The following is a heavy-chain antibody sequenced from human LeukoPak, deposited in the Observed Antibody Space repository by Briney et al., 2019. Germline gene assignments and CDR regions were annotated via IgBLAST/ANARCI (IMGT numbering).Heavy chain of an antibody. V-gene: IGHV3-30*05. CDR2: ISYDGSNK. CDR1: GFTFDDYG. D-gene: IGHD2-2*02. Sequence: GGSLRLSCAASGFTFDDYGMSWVRQAPGKGLEWVAVISYDGSNKYYADSVKGRFTISRDTSKNTLYLQMNRLRAEDTAVYYFARDRDQLLYFWFDPWGQRTLVTVSS. CDR3: ARDRDQLLYFWFDP. J-gene: IGHJ5*02.